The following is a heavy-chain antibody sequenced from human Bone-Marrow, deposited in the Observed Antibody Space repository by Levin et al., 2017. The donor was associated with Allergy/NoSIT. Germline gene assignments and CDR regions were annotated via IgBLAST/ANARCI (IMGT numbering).Heavy chain of an antibody. V-gene: IGHV3-74*01. Sequence: GGSLRLSCAASGFTFSNYWMHWVRQAPGKGLVWVSEIDRDGSSTAYADSVKGRFTTSRDNAKNTLYLQMNSLRVEDTAVYYCARCTQGASGTDYWGQGTLVSVSS. J-gene: IGHJ4*02. CDR1: GFTFSNYW. CDR2: IDRDGSST. D-gene: IGHD2-15*01. CDR3: ARCTQGASGTDY.